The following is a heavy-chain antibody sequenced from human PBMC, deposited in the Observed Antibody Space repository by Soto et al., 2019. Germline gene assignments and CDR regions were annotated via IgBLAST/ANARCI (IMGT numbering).Heavy chain of an antibody. Sequence: ASVKVSCKASGGTFSSYAISWVRQAPGQGLEWMGGIIPIFGTANYAQKFQGRVTITADESTSTAYMELSSLRSEDTAVYYCARSSYGSGRLYYYGMDVWGQGTTVTVSS. V-gene: IGHV1-69*13. CDR1: GGTFSSYA. J-gene: IGHJ6*02. CDR2: IIPIFGTA. D-gene: IGHD3-10*01. CDR3: ARSSYGSGRLYYYGMDV.